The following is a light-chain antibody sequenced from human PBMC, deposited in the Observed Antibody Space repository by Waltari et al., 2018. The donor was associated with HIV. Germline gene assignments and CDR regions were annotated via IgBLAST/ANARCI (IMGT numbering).Light chain of an antibody. CDR2: HDT. CDR3: QVWDTNTDQYVI. CDR1: NIGSKS. V-gene: IGLV3-21*01. Sequence: SYVLTQSPSVSVAPGKTARITCGGQNIGSKSVNWYQQQPGQAPVMVIYHDTDRPSGIPDRFSGSNFEDTATLTIRRVEAGDEADYYCQVWDTNTDQYVIFGGGTNLAV. J-gene: IGLJ2*01.